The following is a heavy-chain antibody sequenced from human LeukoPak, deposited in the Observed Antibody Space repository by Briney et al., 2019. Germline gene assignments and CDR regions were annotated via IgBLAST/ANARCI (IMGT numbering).Heavy chain of an antibody. CDR3: AKDRGGYCGGDCYPYYFDY. CDR1: GFTFSNYG. J-gene: IGHJ4*02. Sequence: GGSLRLSCAASGFTFSNYGMHWVRQAPGKGLEWVAVISYDGINKYYADSVKGRFTISRDNSKNTLYLQMNSLKAEDTAVYYCAKDRGGYCGGDCYPYYFDYWGQGTLVTVSS. CDR2: ISYDGINK. V-gene: IGHV3-30*18. D-gene: IGHD2-21*02.